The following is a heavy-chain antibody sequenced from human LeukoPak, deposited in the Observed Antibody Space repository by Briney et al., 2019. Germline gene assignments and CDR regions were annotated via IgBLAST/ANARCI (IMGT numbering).Heavy chain of an antibody. V-gene: IGHV3-66*01. J-gene: IGHJ4*02. CDR3: ARARITYYYDSSGYVDY. CDR1: GFTVSSNY. CDR2: IYSDGST. Sequence: PGGSLRLSCAASGFTVSSNYMSWVRQAPGKGLEWVSVIYSDGSTYYADSVKGRFTISRDNSKNTLYLQMNSLRAEDTAVYYCARARITYYYDSSGYVDYWGQGTLVTVSS. D-gene: IGHD3-22*01.